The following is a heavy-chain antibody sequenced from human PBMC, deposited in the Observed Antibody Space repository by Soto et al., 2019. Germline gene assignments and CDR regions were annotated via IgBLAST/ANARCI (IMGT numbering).Heavy chain of an antibody. CDR2: IIPIFGTA. D-gene: IGHD3-22*01. CDR3: ARQATMIVVARCYFDY. V-gene: IGHV1-69*06. CDR1: GGTFSSYD. J-gene: IGHJ4*02. Sequence: QVQLVQSGAELQKPGSSVKVSCKASGGTFSSYDISWVRQAPGQGLECMGGIIPIFGTANYAQKFQGRVTITADKSTSTAYMELSSLRSEDTAVYYWARQATMIVVARCYFDYWGQGTLVTVSS.